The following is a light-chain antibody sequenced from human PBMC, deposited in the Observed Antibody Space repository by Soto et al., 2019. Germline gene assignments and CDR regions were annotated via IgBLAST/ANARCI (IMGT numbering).Light chain of an antibody. CDR3: RHVNGYQLA. J-gene: IGKJ4*01. Sequence: DIQLTQSPSFLSAFVGDTVTITCRASQAMSTYLAWYQQKPGKVPKLLIRSASTLQSGVPPRFRGGGYGTEFIRTNSALPPDDCCIYYCRHVNGYQLAFGGGT. V-gene: IGKV1-9*01. CDR1: QAMSTY. CDR2: SAS.